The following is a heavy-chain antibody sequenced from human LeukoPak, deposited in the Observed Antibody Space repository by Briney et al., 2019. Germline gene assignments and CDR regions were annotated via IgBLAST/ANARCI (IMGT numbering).Heavy chain of an antibody. CDR1: GYTFTSYY. CDR2: INPSGGST. Sequence: ASVKVSCKASGYTFTSYYIHWVRQAPGQGLEWMGIINPSGGSTTYAQKFQGRVTMTRDTSISTAYMELSRLRSDDTAVYYCARDSGDYEEGYNWFDPWGQGTLVTVSS. CDR3: ARDSGDYEEGYNWFDP. V-gene: IGHV1-46*01. J-gene: IGHJ5*02. D-gene: IGHD4-17*01.